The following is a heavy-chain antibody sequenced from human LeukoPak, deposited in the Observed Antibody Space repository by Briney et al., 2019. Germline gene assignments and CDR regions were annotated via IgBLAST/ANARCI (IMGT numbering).Heavy chain of an antibody. D-gene: IGHD3-22*01. Sequence: GGSLRLSCAASGFTFSSYWMHWVRQAPGKGLVWVSRINSDGSSTSYADSVKGRFTISRDNAKNTLYLQMNSLRAEDTAVYYCAIDHDYYDNSGYSSGLIWGQGTMVSVSS. CDR1: GFTFSSYW. CDR3: AIDHDYYDNSGYSSGLI. J-gene: IGHJ3*02. CDR2: INSDGSST. V-gene: IGHV3-74*01.